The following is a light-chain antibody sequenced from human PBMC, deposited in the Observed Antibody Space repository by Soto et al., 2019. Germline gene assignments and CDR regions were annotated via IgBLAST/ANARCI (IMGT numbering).Light chain of an antibody. CDR1: QSVSSSR. CDR2: GAS. J-gene: IGKJ1*01. V-gene: IGKV3-20*01. Sequence: EIVLTQSPGTLSLSPGQRATLSCRASQSVSSSRLAWYQQKPGQAPRLLIYGASNSATGVPDRFSGSGSGTDFTLTITRLEPEDFAVYYCQQYARSPGTFGQGTMLEIK. CDR3: QQYARSPGT.